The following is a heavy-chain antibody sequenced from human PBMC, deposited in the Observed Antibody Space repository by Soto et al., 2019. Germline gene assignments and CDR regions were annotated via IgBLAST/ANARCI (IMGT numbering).Heavy chain of an antibody. CDR3: AIVEMATTAYYYYGMDD. J-gene: IGHJ6*02. CDR2: IIPIFGTA. D-gene: IGHD5-12*01. CDR1: GGTFGSYA. V-gene: IGHV1-69*01. Sequence: QVQPVQSGAEVKKPGSSVKVSCKASGGTFGSYAINWVRQAPGQGLEWMGGIIPIFGTANYAQKFQGRVTITADESTSTAYMELSSLRSEDTAVYYCAIVEMATTAYYYYGMDDWGQGTTVTVSS.